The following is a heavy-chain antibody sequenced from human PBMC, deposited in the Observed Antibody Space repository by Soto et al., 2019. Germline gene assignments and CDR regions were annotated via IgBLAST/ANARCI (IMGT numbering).Heavy chain of an antibody. CDR1: GFDFSTYA. Sequence: LLESGGTLVQPGGSLRLSGAASGFDFSTYAMTWVRQAPGKGLEWVSGITYSGDTTYYADSVKGRFTISRDNSRDTLYLQMNRLRADDTAMYYCATDWPGTSWVTADYWGQGTLVTVSS. J-gene: IGHJ4*02. V-gene: IGHV3-23*01. D-gene: IGHD2-21*02. CDR3: ATDWPGTSWVTADY. CDR2: ITYSGDTT.